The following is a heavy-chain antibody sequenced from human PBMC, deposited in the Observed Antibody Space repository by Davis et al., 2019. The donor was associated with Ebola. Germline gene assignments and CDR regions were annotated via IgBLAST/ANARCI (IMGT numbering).Heavy chain of an antibody. D-gene: IGHD2-21*02. J-gene: IGHJ6*04. CDR1: GGFISSYY. CDR2: IYYSGSA. CDR3: ARRGVVVTDLYYYYYGMDV. Sequence: MPSETLSLTCTVSGGFISSYYWSWIRQPPGKGLEWIGYIYYSGSANYNPSLKSRVTISVDTSKNQFSLKLRSVTAADTAVYYCARRGVVVTDLYYYYYGMDVWGKGTTVTVSS. V-gene: IGHV4-59*01.